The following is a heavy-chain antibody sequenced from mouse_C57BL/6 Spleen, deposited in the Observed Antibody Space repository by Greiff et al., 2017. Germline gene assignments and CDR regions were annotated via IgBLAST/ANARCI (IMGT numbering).Heavy chain of an antibody. J-gene: IGHJ2*01. Sequence: VQLQQPGAELVRPGSSVKLSCKASGYTFTSYWMDWVKQRPGQGLEWIGNIYPSDSETHYNQKFKDKATLTVDKSSSTAYMQLSSLTSEDSAVYYCAREGTTVVGDDWGQGTTRTVSS. V-gene: IGHV1-61*01. CDR3: AREGTTVVGDD. D-gene: IGHD1-1*01. CDR1: GYTFTSYW. CDR2: IYPSDSET.